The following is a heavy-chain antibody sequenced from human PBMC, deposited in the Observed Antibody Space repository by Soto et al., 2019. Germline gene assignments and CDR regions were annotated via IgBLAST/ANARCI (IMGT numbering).Heavy chain of an antibody. V-gene: IGHV4-61*01. J-gene: IGHJ4*02. CDR2: IYYSGST. CDR3: ARVLLGPHYHYLRPYYFDY. CDR1: GGSVSSGSYY. Sequence: SETLSLTCTVSGGSVSSGSYYWSWIRQPPGKGLEWIGYIYYSGSTNYNPSLKSRVTISVDTSKNQFSLKLSSVTAADTAVYYCARVLLGPHYHYLRPYYFDYWGQGTLVTVSS. D-gene: IGHD3-16*01.